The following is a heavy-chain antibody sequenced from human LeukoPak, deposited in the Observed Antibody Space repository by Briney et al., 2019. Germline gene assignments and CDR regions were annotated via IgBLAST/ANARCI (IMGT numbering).Heavy chain of an antibody. V-gene: IGHV4-59*02. J-gene: IGHJ5*02. CDR3: TRGHWGLQS. CDR1: GASVTDYY. CDR2: IHHSGNS. D-gene: IGHD7-27*01. Sequence: PSETLSLTCTVSGASVTDYYWSWIRLSPGKGLEWISYIHHSGNSDYNPSLRSRVTTSLDTSKNQFSLNLISVTAADTAVYYCTRGHWGLQSWSQGTLVTVSS.